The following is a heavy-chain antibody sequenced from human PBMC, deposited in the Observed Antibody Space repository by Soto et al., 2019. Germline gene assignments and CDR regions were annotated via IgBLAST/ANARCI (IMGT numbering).Heavy chain of an antibody. V-gene: IGHV2-5*02. CDR2: IYWDDDK. Sequence: QITLKESGPTLVKPTQTLTLTCTFSGFSLSTSGVGVGWIRQPPGKALEWLALIYWDDDKRYSPSLKSRLTITEDTSKNQVVLTMTNMDPVETATYYGAHASSSWLRVSYFDYWGQGTLVTVSP. CDR3: AHASSSWLRVSYFDY. CDR1: GFSLSTSGVG. D-gene: IGHD6-13*01. J-gene: IGHJ4*02.